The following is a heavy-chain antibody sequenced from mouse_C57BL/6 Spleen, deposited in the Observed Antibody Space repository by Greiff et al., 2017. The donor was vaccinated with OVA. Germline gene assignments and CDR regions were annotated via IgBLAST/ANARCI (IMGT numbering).Heavy chain of an antibody. CDR1: GYTFTSYW. CDR2: IDPSDSYT. Sequence: QVQLKQPGAELVMPGASVKLSCKASGYTFTSYWMHWVKQRPGQGLEWIGEIDPSDSYTNYNQKFKGKSTLTVDKSSSTAYMQLSSLTSEDSAVYYCARGRGGYENYFDYWGQGTTLTVSS. V-gene: IGHV1-69*01. D-gene: IGHD2-2*01. CDR3: ARGRGGYENYFDY. J-gene: IGHJ2*01.